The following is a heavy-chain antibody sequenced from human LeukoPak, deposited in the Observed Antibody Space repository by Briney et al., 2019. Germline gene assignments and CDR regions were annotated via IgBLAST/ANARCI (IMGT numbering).Heavy chain of an antibody. CDR1: GFPFSNAW. Sequence: PGGSLRLSCAASGFPFSNAWMSWVRQAPGKGLEWVGRIKSKTDGGTTDYAAPVKGRFTISRDDSKNTLYLQMNSLKTEDTAVYYCTTGYGFGADFDYWGQGTLVTVSS. CDR3: TTGYGFGADFDY. J-gene: IGHJ4*02. CDR2: IKSKTDGGTT. D-gene: IGHD5-18*01. V-gene: IGHV3-15*01.